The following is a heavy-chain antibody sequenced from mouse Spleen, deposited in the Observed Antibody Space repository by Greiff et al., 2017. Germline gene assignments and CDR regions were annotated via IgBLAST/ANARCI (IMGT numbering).Heavy chain of an antibody. D-gene: IGHD4-1*02. V-gene: IGHV1-39*01. Sequence: VHVKQSGPELVKPGASVKISCKASGYSFTDYNMNWVKQSNGKSLEWIGVINPNYGTTSYNQKFKGKATLTVDQSSSTAYMQLNSLTSEDSAVYYCARSSTGTRAMDYWGQGTSVTVSS. CDR2: INPNYGTT. CDR3: ARSSTGTRAMDY. CDR1: GYSFTDYN. J-gene: IGHJ4*01.